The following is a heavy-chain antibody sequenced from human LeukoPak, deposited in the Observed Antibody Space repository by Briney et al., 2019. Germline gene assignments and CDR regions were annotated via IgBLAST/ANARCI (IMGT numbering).Heavy chain of an antibody. CDR3: STTYYYDSSEGY. V-gene: IGHV3-15*07. CDR1: GFTFSNAW. CDR2: IKSKTDGGTT. J-gene: IGHJ4*02. D-gene: IGHD3-22*01. Sequence: GGSLRLSCAASGFTFSNAWMNWVRQAPGKGLEWVGRIKSKTDGGTTDYAAPVKGRFTISRDDSKNTLYLQINSLKTEDTAVYYCSTTYYYDSSEGYWGQGTLVTVSS.